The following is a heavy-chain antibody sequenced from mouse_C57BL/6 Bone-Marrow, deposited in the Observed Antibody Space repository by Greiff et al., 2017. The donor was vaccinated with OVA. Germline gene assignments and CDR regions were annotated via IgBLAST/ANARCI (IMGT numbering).Heavy chain of an antibody. CDR2: IYPRSGNT. D-gene: IGHD1-1*01. J-gene: IGHJ2*01. Sequence: QVQLKQSGAELARPGASVKLSCKASGYTFTSYGISWVKQRTGQGLEWIGEIYPRSGNTYYNEKFKGKATLTADKSSSTAYMALRSLTSEDSAVYFCARRDYGTLDYWGHGTTLTVSS. CDR3: ARRDYGTLDY. CDR1: GYTFTSYG. V-gene: IGHV1-81*01.